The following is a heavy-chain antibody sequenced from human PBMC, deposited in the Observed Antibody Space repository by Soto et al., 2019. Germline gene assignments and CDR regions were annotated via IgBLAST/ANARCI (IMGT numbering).Heavy chain of an antibody. CDR2: IYYSVST. CDR1: GGSISSYY. V-gene: IGHV4-59*01. Sequence: QVQLQESGPGLVKPSETLSLTCTVSGGSISSYYWSWIRQPPGKGLEWIGYIYYSVSTNYNPSLKSRVTISVDTSKNQFSLKLSSVTAADTAVYYCARDNMGAWFDPWGQGTLVTVSS. D-gene: IGHD3-10*01. J-gene: IGHJ5*02. CDR3: ARDNMGAWFDP.